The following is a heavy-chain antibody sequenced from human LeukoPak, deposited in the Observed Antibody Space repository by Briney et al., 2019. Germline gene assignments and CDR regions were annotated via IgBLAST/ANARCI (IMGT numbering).Heavy chain of an antibody. Sequence: ASVKVSCEASGYTFTGYYIHWVRQAPGQGLEWMGSINPPGGGTNNAQQFQGRVTMTRDTSITTAYMELSRLTSDDTAVYFCAREATGDLSFDHWGQGTLVTVPS. CDR3: AREATGDLSFDH. V-gene: IGHV1-2*02. D-gene: IGHD3-10*01. CDR1: GYTFTGYY. J-gene: IGHJ4*02. CDR2: INPPGGGT.